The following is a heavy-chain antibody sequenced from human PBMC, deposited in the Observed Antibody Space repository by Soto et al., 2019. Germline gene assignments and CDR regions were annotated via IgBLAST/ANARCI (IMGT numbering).Heavy chain of an antibody. CDR2: INHSGST. CDR1: GGSFSGYY. J-gene: IGHJ4*02. D-gene: IGHD4-17*01. CDR3: ARHLGDTVTTLYDVSFDY. V-gene: IGHV4-34*01. Sequence: QVQLQQWGAGLLKPSETLSLTCAVYGGSFSGYYWSWIRQPPGKGLECIGEINHSGSTNYNPSLKSRVTISVDTSKNQFSLKLSSVTAADTAVYYCARHLGDTVTTLYDVSFDYWGQGTLVTVSS.